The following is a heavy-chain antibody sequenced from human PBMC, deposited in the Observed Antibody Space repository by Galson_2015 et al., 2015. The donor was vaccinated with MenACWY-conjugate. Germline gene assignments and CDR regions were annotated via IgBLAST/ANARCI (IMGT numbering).Heavy chain of an antibody. V-gene: IGHV3-23*01. J-gene: IGHJ2*01. D-gene: IGHD1-26*01. Sequence: SLRLSCAVSGFTFSSYVMTWVRQAPGKGLEWVSSISKSGGSTYDADSVKGRFTISRDNSKNTLYLQMNSLRAEDTAVYYCAKVSGTFRYFDLWGRGTLVTVSS. CDR2: ISKSGGST. CDR1: GFTFSSYV. CDR3: AKVSGTFRYFDL.